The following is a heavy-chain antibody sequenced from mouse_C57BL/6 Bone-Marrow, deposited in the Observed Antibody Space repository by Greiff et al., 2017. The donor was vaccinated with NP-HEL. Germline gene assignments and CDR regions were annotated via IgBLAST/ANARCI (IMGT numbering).Heavy chain of an antibody. V-gene: IGHV1-15*01. CDR1: GYTFTDYE. Sequence: QVQLQQSGAELVRPGASVTLSCKASGYTFTDYEMHWVKQTPVHGLEWIGAIDPETGGTAYNQKFKGKAILTADKSSSTAYMELRSLTSEDSAVYYCMRAITTVVESYAMDYWGQGTSVTVSS. J-gene: IGHJ4*01. CDR3: MRAITTVVESYAMDY. CDR2: IDPETGGT. D-gene: IGHD1-1*01.